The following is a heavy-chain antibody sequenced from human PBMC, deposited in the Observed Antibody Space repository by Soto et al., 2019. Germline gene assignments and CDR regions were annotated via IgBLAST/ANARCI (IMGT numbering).Heavy chain of an antibody. Sequence: QVQLVESGGGVVQPGRSLRLSCAASGFSFSTYAMHWVRQTPGKGLEWVAVISYDGDHKYYTDSVKGRFTISRDNSKNTLNLLMNSLRSEGTVIYYCAIDPAPQSIGNLTGYFHFDYWGQGTLVTVSS. CDR2: ISYDGDHK. J-gene: IGHJ4*02. V-gene: IGHV3-30-3*01. CDR1: GFSFSTYA. CDR3: AIDPAPQSIGNLTGYFHFDY. D-gene: IGHD3-9*01.